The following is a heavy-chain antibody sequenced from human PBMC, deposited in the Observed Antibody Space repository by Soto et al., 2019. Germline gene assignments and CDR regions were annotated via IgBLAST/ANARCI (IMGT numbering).Heavy chain of an antibody. Sequence: SETLSLTCTFSGCSISSYYWSWIRQPPGKGLEWIGYIYYSGSTNYNPSLKSRVTISVDTSKNQFSLKLSSVTAADTAVYYCARLSPGITVGMDVWGQGTTVTVSS. CDR1: GCSISSYY. CDR2: IYYSGST. J-gene: IGHJ6*02. D-gene: IGHD3-3*01. CDR3: ARLSPGITVGMDV. V-gene: IGHV4-59*08.